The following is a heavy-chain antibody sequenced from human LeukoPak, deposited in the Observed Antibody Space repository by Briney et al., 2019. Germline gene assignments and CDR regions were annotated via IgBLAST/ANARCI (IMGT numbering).Heavy chain of an antibody. J-gene: IGHJ5*02. D-gene: IGHD3-9*01. Sequence: GESLKISCKGSGYSFTSYWIGWVRQMPGKGLEWMGIIYPGDSDTRYSPSFQGQVNISANKSISTTYLQWSSLKASATAMYYCARQGRYFDWLLAHNWFDPWGEGTLVTVSS. CDR2: IYPGDSDT. CDR1: GYSFTSYW. V-gene: IGHV5-51*01. CDR3: ARQGRYFDWLLAHNWFDP.